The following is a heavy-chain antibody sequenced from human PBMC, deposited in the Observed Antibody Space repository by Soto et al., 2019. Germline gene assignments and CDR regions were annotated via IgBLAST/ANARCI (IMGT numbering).Heavy chain of an antibody. CDR1: GYTFTGYY. CDR3: ARGIGYCSGGSCYLPLDY. D-gene: IGHD2-15*01. Sequence: QVQLVQSGAEVKKPGASVKVSCKASGYTFTGYYMHWVRQAPGQGLEWMGWINPNSGGTNYAQKFQGGVSMTRDTSISTAYMELSRLRSDDTAVYYCARGIGYCSGGSCYLPLDYWGQGTLVTVSS. V-gene: IGHV1-2*02. J-gene: IGHJ4*02. CDR2: INPNSGGT.